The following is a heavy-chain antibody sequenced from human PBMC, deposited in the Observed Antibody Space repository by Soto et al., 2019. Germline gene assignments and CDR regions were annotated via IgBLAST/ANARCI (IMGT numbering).Heavy chain of an antibody. Sequence: SETLSLTCTVSGGSISSYYWSWIRQPAGKGLEWIGRIYTSGSTNYNPSLKSRVTMSVDTSKNQFSLKLSSVTAAEPAVYYCERGGICSSTSCYHWFDPWGQGTLVTVSS. CDR3: ERGGICSSTSCYHWFDP. CDR2: IYTSGST. D-gene: IGHD2-2*01. J-gene: IGHJ5*02. CDR1: GGSISSYY. V-gene: IGHV4-4*07.